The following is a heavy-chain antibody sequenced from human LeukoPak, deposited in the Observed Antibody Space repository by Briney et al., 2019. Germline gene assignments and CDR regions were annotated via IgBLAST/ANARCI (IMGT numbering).Heavy chain of an antibody. V-gene: IGHV4-28*05. Sequence: SETLSLTCAVSGYSISSSNWWGWIRQPPGKGLEWIGYIYYSGSIYYNPSLKSRVTMSVDTSKNQFSLKLSSVTAMDTAVYYCARRARSGEPVWDVWGKGTTVTVSS. J-gene: IGHJ6*04. CDR1: GYSISSSNW. CDR3: ARRARSGEPVWDV. D-gene: IGHD1-14*01. CDR2: IYYSGSI.